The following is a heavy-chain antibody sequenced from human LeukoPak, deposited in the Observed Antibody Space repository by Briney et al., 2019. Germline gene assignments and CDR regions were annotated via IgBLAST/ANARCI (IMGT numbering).Heavy chain of an antibody. CDR2: IYTSGST. CDR3: ARGKYSSGWYSAFDI. V-gene: IGHV4-61*02. D-gene: IGHD6-19*01. J-gene: IGHJ3*02. CDR1: GGSISSGSYY. Sequence: PSETLSLTCTVSGGSISSGSYYWSWIRQPAGKGLEWIGRIYTSGSTNYNPSLKSRVTISVDTSKNQFSPKLSSVTAADTAVYYCARGKYSSGWYSAFDIWGQGTMVTVSS.